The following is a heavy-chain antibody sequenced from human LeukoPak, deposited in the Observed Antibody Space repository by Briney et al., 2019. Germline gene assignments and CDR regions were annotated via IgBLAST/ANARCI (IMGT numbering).Heavy chain of an antibody. CDR1: GFTFSSYS. D-gene: IGHD1-1*01. CDR2: ISSSSSYI. V-gene: IGHV3-21*01. J-gene: IGHJ4*02. Sequence: GGSLRLSCAAPGFTFSSYSMNWVRQAPGKGLEWVSSISSSSSYIYYAESAKGRFTISRDNAKNSLYLQMNSLRAEDTAVYYCARDKTGYPFHFDYWGQGTLVTVSS. CDR3: ARDKTGYPFHFDY.